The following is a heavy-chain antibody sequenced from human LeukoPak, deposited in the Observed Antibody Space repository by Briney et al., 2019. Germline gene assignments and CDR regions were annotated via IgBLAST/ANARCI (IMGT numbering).Heavy chain of an antibody. Sequence: GGSLRLSCAASGFTFSSYSMNWVRQAPGKGLEWVSYISSSSSTIYYADSVKGRFTISRDNAKNSLYLQMNSLRAEDTAVYYCASEGSYGYIDYWGQGTLVTVSS. CDR3: ASEGSYGYIDY. V-gene: IGHV3-48*01. CDR2: ISSSSSTI. J-gene: IGHJ4*02. D-gene: IGHD5-18*01. CDR1: GFTFSSYS.